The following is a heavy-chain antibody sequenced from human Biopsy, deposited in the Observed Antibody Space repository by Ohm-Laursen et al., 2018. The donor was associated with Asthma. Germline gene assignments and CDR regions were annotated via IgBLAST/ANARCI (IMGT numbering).Heavy chain of an antibody. V-gene: IGHV2-5*01. J-gene: IGHJ4*02. D-gene: IGHD1-14*01. CDR2: IYWIDDK. CDR1: GFSLKIGAVG. Sequence: TQALTLTCTFSGFSLKIGAVGVGWIRQPPGKAPECLAVIYWIDDKYYSPSLRTRLTISKGSSEDQVVLTMTNMGPVDTATYYCTRHNDYWGPGILVTGSS. CDR3: TRHNDY.